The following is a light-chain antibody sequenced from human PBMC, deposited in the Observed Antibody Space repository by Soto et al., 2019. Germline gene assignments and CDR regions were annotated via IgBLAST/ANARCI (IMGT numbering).Light chain of an antibody. V-gene: IGKV1-9*01. CDR1: QTITNY. CDR3: QQLNSYPPFT. CDR2: AAS. J-gene: IGKJ3*01. Sequence: DIQMTQSPSSLSASVGDRVTVTCRASQTITNYLNWYQQKAGKAPKVLIYAASTLQSGVPSRFSGSGSGTEFTLTISSLQPEDFATYYCQQLNSYPPFTFGPGTKVDIK.